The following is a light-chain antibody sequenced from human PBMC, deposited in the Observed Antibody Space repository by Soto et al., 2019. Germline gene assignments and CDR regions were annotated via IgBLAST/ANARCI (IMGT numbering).Light chain of an antibody. CDR1: QSISSW. CDR2: KAS. J-gene: IGKJ1*01. Sequence: DIQMTQSPSTLSASVGDRVTITCRASQSISSWLAWYQQKPGKAPKLLIYKASSLESGVPSRFSGSGSGTDFTLTISRLDPEDFAVYYCQQYGSSPSFGQGTKVDI. CDR3: QQYGSSPS. V-gene: IGKV1-5*03.